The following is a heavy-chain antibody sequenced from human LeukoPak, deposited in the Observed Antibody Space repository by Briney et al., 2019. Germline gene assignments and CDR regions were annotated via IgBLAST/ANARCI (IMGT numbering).Heavy chain of an antibody. V-gene: IGHV4-38-2*02. CDR2: IYHSGNT. D-gene: IGHD4-17*01. Sequence: SETLSLTCTVSGYSISSRYYWGWIRQPPGKGLEWIGSIYHSGNTYYNPSLQSRVTISVDTSKNQFSLRLSSVTAADTAVYYCARAPLYGGHADWFDPWGQGTLVTVSS. J-gene: IGHJ5*02. CDR3: ARAPLYGGHADWFDP. CDR1: GYSISSRYY.